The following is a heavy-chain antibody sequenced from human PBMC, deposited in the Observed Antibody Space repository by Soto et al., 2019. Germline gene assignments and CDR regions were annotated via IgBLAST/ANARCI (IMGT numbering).Heavy chain of an antibody. Sequence: GESLKISCMVSGYKVSTWHNFSSYWIAWVGQMPGEGLEWMWVIYPGDSDTRYSPSFQGQVTISADKSINSVYLQWSSLKASDSAIYFCASNSNSWYYFDLWGQGTTVTVSS. CDR1: GYKVSTWHNFSSYW. J-gene: IGHJ6*02. CDR3: ASNSNSWYYFDL. CDR2: IYPGDSDT. D-gene: IGHD6-13*01. V-gene: IGHV5-51*01.